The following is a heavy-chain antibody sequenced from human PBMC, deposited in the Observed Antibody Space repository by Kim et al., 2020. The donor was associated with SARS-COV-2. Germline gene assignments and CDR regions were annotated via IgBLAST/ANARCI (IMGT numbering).Heavy chain of an antibody. CDR1: GFTFSSYS. D-gene: IGHD3-10*01. V-gene: IGHV3-21*01. CDR2: ISSSSSYI. J-gene: IGHJ3*02. CDR3: ARDYYKEWLEDHDAFDI. Sequence: GGSLRLSCAASGFTFSSYSMNWVRQAPGKGLEWVSSISSSSSYIYYADSVKGRFTISRDNAKNSLYLQMNSLRAEDTAVYYCARDYYKEWLEDHDAFDIWGQGTMVTVSS.